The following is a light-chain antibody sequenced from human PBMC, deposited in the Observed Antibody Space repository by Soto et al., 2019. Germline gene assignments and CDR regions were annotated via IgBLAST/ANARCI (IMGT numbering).Light chain of an antibody. J-gene: IGLJ3*02. Sequence: QAVVTQPPSVSGAPGQRVTISCTGSSSNIGAGYDVHWYQQLPGTAPKLLIYGTSNRPSGVPDRFSGSKSGTSASLAITGLQAEDEADYYGQSYDSSLSARVFGGGTKLTVL. V-gene: IGLV1-40*01. CDR1: SSNIGAGYD. CDR2: GTS. CDR3: QSYDSSLSARV.